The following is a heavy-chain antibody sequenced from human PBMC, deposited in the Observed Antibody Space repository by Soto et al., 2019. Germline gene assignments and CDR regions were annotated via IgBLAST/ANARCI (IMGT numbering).Heavy chain of an antibody. CDR3: AREIRWVLEKKQLVALGFDP. V-gene: IGHV4-61*01. Sequence: PSETLSLTCTVSGGSVSSGSYYWSWIRQPPGKGLEWIGYIYYSGSTNYNPSLKSRVTISVDTSKNQFSLKLSSVTAADTALYYCAREIRWVLEKKQLVALGFDPWGQGTLVTVSS. D-gene: IGHD6-6*01. J-gene: IGHJ5*02. CDR2: IYYSGST. CDR1: GGSVSSGSYY.